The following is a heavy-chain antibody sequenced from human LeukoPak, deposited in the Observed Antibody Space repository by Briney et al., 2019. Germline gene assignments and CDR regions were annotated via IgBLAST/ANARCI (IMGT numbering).Heavy chain of an antibody. V-gene: IGHV1-46*01. CDR3: AGSANPESPDTAMVLDYFDY. J-gene: IGHJ4*02. CDR2: INPSGGST. D-gene: IGHD5-18*01. CDR1: GYTFTSYY. Sequence: GASVKVSCKASGYTFTSYYMHWVRQAPGQGLEWVGIINPSGGSTSYAQKFQGRVTMTRDMSTSTVYMELSSLRSEDTAVYYCAGSANPESPDTAMVLDYFDYWGQGTLVTVSS.